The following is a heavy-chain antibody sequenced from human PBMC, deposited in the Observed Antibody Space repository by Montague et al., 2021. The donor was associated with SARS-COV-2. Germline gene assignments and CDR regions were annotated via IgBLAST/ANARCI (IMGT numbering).Heavy chain of an antibody. CDR2: IHHGGST. J-gene: IGHJ6*03. CDR1: GGSFSSYS. Sequence: SETLSRTCAVHGGSFSSYSWNWIRQPPGKGLEWIGEIHHGGSTNYNPSLKSRLTISADTSKNQFSPKLTSVAAADTAVYYCARLRDGVVPSPILGVGPYYSYYYMDVWGRGTTVTVSS. D-gene: IGHD3-10*01. CDR3: ARLRDGVVPSPILGVGPYYSYYYMDV. V-gene: IGHV4-34*01.